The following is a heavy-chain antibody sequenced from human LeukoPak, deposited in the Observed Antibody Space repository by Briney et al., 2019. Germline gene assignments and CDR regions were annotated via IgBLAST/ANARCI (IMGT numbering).Heavy chain of an antibody. V-gene: IGHV3-7*01. CDR2: IKQDGSEK. Sequence: PGGSLRLSCAASGFTFSSYWMSWVRQAPGKGLEWVANIKQDGSEKYYVDSVKGRFTISRDNAKNSLYLQMNSLRAEDTAVYYCARDGWRIVGATGSGYWGQGTLVTVSS. CDR1: GFTFSSYW. CDR3: ARDGWRIVGATGSGY. J-gene: IGHJ4*02. D-gene: IGHD1-26*01.